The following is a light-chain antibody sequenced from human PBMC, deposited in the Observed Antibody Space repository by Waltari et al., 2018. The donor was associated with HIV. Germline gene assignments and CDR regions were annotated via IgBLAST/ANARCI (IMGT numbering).Light chain of an antibody. Sequence: EIVMTQAPATLSVSLGERATLSCRASHSVSTYLAWYQQRPGQAPRLLIYDASTRATGIPARFSGSGSGTEFTLTISRLQSEAFAVYYCQQFIFWPCSLGQGTKLEIK. V-gene: IGKV3-15*01. J-gene: IGKJ2*04. CDR3: QQFIFWPCS. CDR1: HSVSTY. CDR2: DAS.